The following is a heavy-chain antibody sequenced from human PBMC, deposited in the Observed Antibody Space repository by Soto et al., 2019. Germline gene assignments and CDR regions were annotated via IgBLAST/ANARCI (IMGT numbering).Heavy chain of an antibody. V-gene: IGHV3-30*18. CDR3: AKDRGRYCSGGSGYSLDY. CDR2: ISYDGSNK. Sequence: QVQLVESGGGVVQPGRSLRLSCAASGFTFSSYGMHWVRQAPGKGLEWVAVISYDGSNKYYADSVKGRFTISRDNSKNSLYLQMNSLRAEDTAVYYCAKDRGRYCSGGSGYSLDYWGPGTLVTVSS. CDR1: GFTFSSYG. J-gene: IGHJ4*02. D-gene: IGHD2-15*01.